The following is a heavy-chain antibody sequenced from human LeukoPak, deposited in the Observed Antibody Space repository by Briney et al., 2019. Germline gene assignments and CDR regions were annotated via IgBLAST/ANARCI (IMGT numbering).Heavy chain of an antibody. V-gene: IGHV3-7*01. CDR1: GFTFSSYW. CDR3: AAGNYFDY. J-gene: IGHJ4*02. Sequence: GGSLRLSCAASGFTFSSYWMSWVRQAPGRGLEWVASIKQDGSEKYYVDSVKGRFTISRDNAKDLLYLQMNSLRAEDTAVYYCAAGNYFDYWGQGTLVTVSS. CDR2: IKQDGSEK.